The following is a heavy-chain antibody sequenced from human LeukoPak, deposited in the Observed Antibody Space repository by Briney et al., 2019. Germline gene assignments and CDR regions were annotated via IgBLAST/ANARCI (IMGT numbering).Heavy chain of an antibody. V-gene: IGHV3-7*03. D-gene: IGHD4/OR15-4a*01. CDR1: GFIFRNYW. Sequence: PGGSLRLSCAASGFIFRNYWMIWVRQAPGKGLEWVANIKGDGSEKHSVEGRFTIYRDNTKNYMYLQMNSQRAEDTAVYYCARGGPLGAFWGEGSLVTVSS. J-gene: IGHJ4*02. CDR2: IKGDGSEK. CDR3: ARGGPLGAF.